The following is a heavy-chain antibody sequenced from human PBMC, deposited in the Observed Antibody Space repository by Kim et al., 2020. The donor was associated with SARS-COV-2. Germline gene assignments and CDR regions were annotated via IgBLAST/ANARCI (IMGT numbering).Heavy chain of an antibody. V-gene: IGHV1-2*06. CDR2: INPNSGDT. J-gene: IGHJ4*02. Sequence: ASVKVSCKASGYTFIDYYIYWVRQAPGQGLEWMGRINPNSGDTNYAQKFQGRVTMTRDTSISTAYMELSRLRSDDTAVYFCAKVPRQGVITSGYWGQGTLVTVSS. CDR1: GYTFIDYY. CDR3: AKVPRQGVITSGY. D-gene: IGHD3-16*01.